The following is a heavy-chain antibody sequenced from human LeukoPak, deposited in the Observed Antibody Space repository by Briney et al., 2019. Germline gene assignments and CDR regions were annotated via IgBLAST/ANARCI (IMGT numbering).Heavy chain of an antibody. CDR3: ARDAIYDILTGYQFDY. CDR1: GYTFTGYY. D-gene: IGHD3-9*01. J-gene: IGHJ4*02. V-gene: IGHV1-2*02. CDR2: INPNSGGT. Sequence: ASVKVSCKASGYTFTGYYMHWVRQAPGQGLEWMGWINPNSGGTNYAQKFQGRVTMTRDTSTSTAYMELSRLRSDDTAVYYCARDAIYDILTGYQFDYWGQGTLVTVSS.